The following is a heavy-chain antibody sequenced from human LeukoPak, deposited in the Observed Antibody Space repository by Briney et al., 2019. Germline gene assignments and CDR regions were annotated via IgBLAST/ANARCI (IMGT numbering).Heavy chain of an antibody. CDR2: INPNSGGT. CDR1: GYTFTGYY. J-gene: IGHJ6*02. CDR3: ARDPREVYYGMDV. V-gene: IGHV1-2*02. Sequence: ASVKVSCKASGYTFTGYYMHWVRQALGQGLEWMGWINPNSGGTNYAQKFQGRVTMTRDTSISTAYMELSRLRSDDTAVYYCARDPREVYYGMDVWGQGTTVTVSS.